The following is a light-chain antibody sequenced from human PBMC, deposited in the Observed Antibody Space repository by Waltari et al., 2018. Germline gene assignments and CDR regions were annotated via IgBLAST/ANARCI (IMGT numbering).Light chain of an antibody. Sequence: DIQLTQSPSSLSASVGGRVTITCRASQGISSFLAWYQQKPGKAPKLLIYGASTLQSGVSGRFSGGGSGTEVTLTIISLQPEDFATYYCQQTNSYQLTFGGGTKVEI. J-gene: IGKJ4*01. CDR3: QQTNSYQLT. CDR1: QGISSF. CDR2: GAS. V-gene: IGKV1-9*01.